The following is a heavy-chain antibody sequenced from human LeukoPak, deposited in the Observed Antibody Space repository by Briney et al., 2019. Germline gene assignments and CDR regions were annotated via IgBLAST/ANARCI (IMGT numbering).Heavy chain of an antibody. V-gene: IGHV4-38-2*02. CDR2: IYHSGST. Sequence: SETLSLTCTVSGYSISSGFYWGWIRQPPGKGLKCIGSIYHSGSTYYNPSLKSRVTISVDTSKNQFSLNLSSVTAADTAMYYCARAVGTSRNFFDYWGRGTLVTVSS. D-gene: IGHD4-23*01. CDR1: GYSISSGFY. CDR3: ARAVGTSRNFFDY. J-gene: IGHJ4*02.